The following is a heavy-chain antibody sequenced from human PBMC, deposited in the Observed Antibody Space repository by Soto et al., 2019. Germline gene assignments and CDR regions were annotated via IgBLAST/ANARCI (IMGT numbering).Heavy chain of an antibody. CDR3: ARGVNYFISGVFSLSAP. D-gene: IGHD2-15*01. CDR1: GGSINSGGYS. Sequence: SETLSLTCTVSGGSINSGGYSWTWIRQPPGRGLEWIGFIYHSGTTYYNPSLKSRVTISVDRSKNQFSLKLNSVTAADTAVYYFARGVNYFISGVFSLSAPGGQGALDPVSS. CDR2: IYHSGTT. V-gene: IGHV4-30-2*01. J-gene: IGHJ5*02.